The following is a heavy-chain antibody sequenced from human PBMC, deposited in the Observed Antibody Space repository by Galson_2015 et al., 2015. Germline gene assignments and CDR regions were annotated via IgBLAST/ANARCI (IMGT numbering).Heavy chain of an antibody. Sequence: SLRLGGEPAGFTFSDYYISWRRQAPGKGLAWGSYITSGGRYTNYADSVKGRFTISRDNAQHSRYLQMNSLRDEDTAVYYCARGSTVAGIYMDVWGKGTTVTVSS. V-gene: IGHV3-11*03. CDR3: ARGSTVAGIYMDV. CDR2: ITSGGRYT. D-gene: IGHD6-19*01. CDR1: GFTFSDYY. J-gene: IGHJ6*03.